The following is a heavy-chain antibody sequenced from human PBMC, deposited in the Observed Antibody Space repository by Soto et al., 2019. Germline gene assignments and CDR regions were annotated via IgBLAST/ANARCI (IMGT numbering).Heavy chain of an antibody. CDR3: AREKGYDFWSGYYTWYYFDY. D-gene: IGHD3-3*01. CDR1: GFTFSSYS. CDR2: ISSSSTI. Sequence: EVQLVESGGGLVQPGGSLRLSCAASGFTFSSYSMNWVRQAPGKGLEWVSYISSSSTIYYADSVKGRFTISRDNAKNSLYLQMNSLRAEDTAVYYCAREKGYDFWSGYYTWYYFDYWGQGTLVTVSS. J-gene: IGHJ4*02. V-gene: IGHV3-48*01.